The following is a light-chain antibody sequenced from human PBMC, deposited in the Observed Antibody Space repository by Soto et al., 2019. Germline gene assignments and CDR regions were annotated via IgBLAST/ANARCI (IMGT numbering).Light chain of an antibody. CDR1: QSISGNY. CDR2: GAS. CDR3: QQYGSSVMYT. V-gene: IGKV3-20*01. Sequence: EIVLTHSPGTLALCPVEVSTLSCRAVQSISGNYLAWYQQKPGQAPRLLIYGASSRATGIPDRFSGSGSGTDFTLTISRLEPEDFAVYYCQQYGSSVMYTFGQGTKVDIK. J-gene: IGKJ2*01.